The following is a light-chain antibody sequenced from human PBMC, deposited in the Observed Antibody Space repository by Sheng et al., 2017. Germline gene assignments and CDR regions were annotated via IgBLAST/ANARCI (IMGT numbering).Light chain of an antibody. J-gene: IGLJ1*01. CDR2: SKD. V-gene: IGLV3-19*01. CDR3: NSRDSGGDHRYV. CDR1: ILRSYY. Sequence: SSELTQDPAVSRGLGTGQSRSTCQGDILRSYYTNWYQQKPGQAPVLVIYSKDKRPSNHPXPILWLRSGNTASLTITAARADDEADYYCNSRDSGGDHRYVFGTGTKVTV.